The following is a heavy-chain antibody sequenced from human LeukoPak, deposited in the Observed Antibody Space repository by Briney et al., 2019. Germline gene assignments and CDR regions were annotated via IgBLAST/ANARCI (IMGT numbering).Heavy chain of an antibody. Sequence: ASVKISCKASGYTFTDYYMHWVQQAPGKGLEWMGRADPEDGETIYAEKFQGRVTITADTSTDTAYMELSSLRSEDTAVYYCATLETWELPRADWFDPWGQGTLVTVSS. CDR2: ADPEDGET. CDR3: ATLETWELPRADWFDP. J-gene: IGHJ5*02. V-gene: IGHV1-69-2*01. D-gene: IGHD1-26*01. CDR1: GYTFTDYY.